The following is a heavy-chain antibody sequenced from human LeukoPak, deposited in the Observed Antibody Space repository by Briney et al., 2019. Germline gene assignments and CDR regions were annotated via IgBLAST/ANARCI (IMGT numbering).Heavy chain of an antibody. CDR3: ARDKDYGDYRGVGIGY. CDR1: GGSISRGSYY. Sequence: SETLSLTCTVSGGSISRGSYYWGWIRQPPGKGLEWIGSIYYSGSTYYNPSLKSRLTISVDTSKNQFSLKLSSVTAADTAVYYCARDKDYGDYRGVGIGYWGQGTLVTVSS. CDR2: IYYSGST. J-gene: IGHJ4*02. D-gene: IGHD4-17*01. V-gene: IGHV4-39*07.